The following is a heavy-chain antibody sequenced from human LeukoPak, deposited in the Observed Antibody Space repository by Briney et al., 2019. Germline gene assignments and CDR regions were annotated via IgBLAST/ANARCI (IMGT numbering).Heavy chain of an antibody. Sequence: GGSLRLSXAASGFTFDDYAMHWVRQAPGKGLEWVSGISWNSGSIGYADSVKGRFTISRDNAKNSLYLQMNSLRAEDMALYYCAKASADLYFDYWGQGTLVTVSS. CDR3: AKASADLYFDY. CDR2: ISWNSGSI. D-gene: IGHD2-2*01. V-gene: IGHV3-9*03. CDR1: GFTFDDYA. J-gene: IGHJ4*02.